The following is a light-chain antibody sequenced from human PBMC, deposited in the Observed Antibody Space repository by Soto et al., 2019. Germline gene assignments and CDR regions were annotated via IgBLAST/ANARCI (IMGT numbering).Light chain of an antibody. V-gene: IGKV3-15*01. J-gene: IGKJ1*01. CDR1: QTVSSN. CDR3: QQYAKWPWT. Sequence: EIVLTQSPGSLSLSPGERATLSCRASQTVSSNLAWYQQKPGQSPRLLIYGASTRATGIPARFSGSGSGTEFTLTISSLQSEDFAVYYCQQYAKWPWTFGQGTKVDIK. CDR2: GAS.